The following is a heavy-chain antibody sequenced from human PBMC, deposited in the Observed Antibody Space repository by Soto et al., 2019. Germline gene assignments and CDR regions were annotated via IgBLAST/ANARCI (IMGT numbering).Heavy chain of an antibody. J-gene: IGHJ4*02. V-gene: IGHV3-23*01. CDR1: GFTFSSYA. CDR3: AKDSDLASSNGVRRVIIGQYFDY. CDR2: ISGSGGST. Sequence: GGSLRLSCAASGFTFSSYAMSWVRQAPGKGLEWVSGISGSGGSTYYADSVKGRFTISRDNSKNTLYLQMNSLRAEDTAVYYCAKDSDLASSNGVRRVIIGQYFDYWGQGTLVTVSS. D-gene: IGHD3-10*01.